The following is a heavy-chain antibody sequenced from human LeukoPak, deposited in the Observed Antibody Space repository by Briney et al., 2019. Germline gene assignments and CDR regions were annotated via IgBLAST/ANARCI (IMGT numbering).Heavy chain of an antibody. CDR3: AKSGGQWLDYYYYGMDV. D-gene: IGHD6-19*01. V-gene: IGHV3-23*01. CDR2: ISGSGGST. Sequence: GGSLRLSCAASGFTFSSYAMSWVRQAPGKGLEWVSAISGSGGSTYYADSVKGRFTISRDNSKNTLYLQMNSLRAEDTAVYHCAKSGGQWLDYYYYGMDVWGQGTTVTVSS. J-gene: IGHJ6*02. CDR1: GFTFSSYA.